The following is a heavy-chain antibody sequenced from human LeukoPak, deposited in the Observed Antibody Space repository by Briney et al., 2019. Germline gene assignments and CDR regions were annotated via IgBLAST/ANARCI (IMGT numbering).Heavy chain of an antibody. CDR3: VRTRPVGIAVAGGTHWFDP. D-gene: IGHD6-19*01. V-gene: IGHV3-64D*06. CDR1: GFTFSSYA. Sequence: GGSLRLSCSASGFTFSSYALHWVRQAPGKGLEYVSAISSNGGSTYYADSVKGRFTISRDNSKNTLYLQMSSLRAEDTAVYYCVRTRPVGIAVAGGTHWFDPWGQGTLVTVSS. J-gene: IGHJ5*02. CDR2: ISSNGGST.